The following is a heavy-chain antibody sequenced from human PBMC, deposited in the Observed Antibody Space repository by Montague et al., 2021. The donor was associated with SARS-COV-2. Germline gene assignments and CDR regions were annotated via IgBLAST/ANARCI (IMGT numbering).Heavy chain of an antibody. Sequence: SETLSLTCTVSGGSIRDSDYYWGWIRQPPGKGLEWIGNIYYSGNTYYNPTLKSRVSISVDTSTNRFSLRLGSVTAADTAVYYCARARENKYNRRWYVAWYNDYVLDVWGQGSTVTVSS. CDR2: IYYSGNT. D-gene: IGHD6-13*01. J-gene: IGHJ6*02. V-gene: IGHV4-39*07. CDR3: ARARENKYNRRWYVAWYNDYVLDV. CDR1: GGSIRDSDYY.